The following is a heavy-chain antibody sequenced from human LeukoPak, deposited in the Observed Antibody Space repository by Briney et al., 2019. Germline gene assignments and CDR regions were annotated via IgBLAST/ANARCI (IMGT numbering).Heavy chain of an antibody. CDR3: ARERSGSEIFARSFDI. Sequence: SETLSLTCTVSGGSISSYYWSWIRQPAGKGLEWIGRIYTSGSTNYNPSLKSRVTMSVDTSKNQFSLKLSSVTAADTAVYYCARERSGSEIFARSFDIWGQGTMVTVSS. CDR1: GGSISSYY. CDR2: IYTSGST. J-gene: IGHJ3*02. D-gene: IGHD3-3*01. V-gene: IGHV4-4*07.